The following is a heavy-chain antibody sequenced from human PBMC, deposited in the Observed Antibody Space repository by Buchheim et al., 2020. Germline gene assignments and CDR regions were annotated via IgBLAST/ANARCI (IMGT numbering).Heavy chain of an antibody. CDR1: GFTFNNFA. V-gene: IGHV3-23*01. CDR2: ISGSGGST. D-gene: IGHD5-24*01. Sequence: EVQLLESGGGLVQPGGSLRLSCAASGFTFNNFAMSWVRQAPGKGLEWVSGISGSGGSTYYADSVKGRFTISRDNSKNTLYLQMNSLRAEDTAVYYCAKGPEMAPIFQYFDYWGQGTL. J-gene: IGHJ4*02. CDR3: AKGPEMAPIFQYFDY.